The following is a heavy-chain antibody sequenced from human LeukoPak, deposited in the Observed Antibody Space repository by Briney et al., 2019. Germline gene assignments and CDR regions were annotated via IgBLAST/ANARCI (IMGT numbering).Heavy chain of an antibody. V-gene: IGHV1-18*01. J-gene: IGHJ5*02. CDR3: ARKRGLRQRVNWFDP. CDR2: ISAYNGNT. CDR1: GYTFTSYG. D-gene: IGHD3-3*01. Sequence: ASVKVSCKASGYTFTSYGISWVRQAPGQGLEWMGWISAYNGNTNYAQKLQGRVTMTTDTSTSTAYMELRSLRSDDTAVYYCARKRGLRQRVNWFDPWGQGTLVTVSS.